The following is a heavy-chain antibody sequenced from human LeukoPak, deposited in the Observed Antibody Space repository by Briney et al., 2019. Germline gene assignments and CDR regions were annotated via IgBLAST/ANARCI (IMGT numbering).Heavy chain of an antibody. CDR2: ISYHGSNT. V-gene: IGHV3-30*04. CDR3: ARDQRGYSGYDLGRYYFDY. J-gene: IGHJ4*02. CDR1: GFTFNSFA. D-gene: IGHD5-12*01. Sequence: PGKSLRLSCAASGFTFNSFAMHWVRQAPGRGLEWVAAISYHGSNTYYADSVKGRFTISRDNAKNSLYLQMNSLRAEDTAVYYCARDQRGYSGYDLGRYYFDYWGQGTLVTVSS.